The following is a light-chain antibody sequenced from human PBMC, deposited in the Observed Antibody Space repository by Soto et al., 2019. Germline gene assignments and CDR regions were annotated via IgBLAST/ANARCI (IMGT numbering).Light chain of an antibody. Sequence: DIQMTQSPSSLSASVGDRVTITCRASQGISNYLAWYQQKPGKVPKLLIYAASTLQSGVPSRFSDSGSGTDFTLTISSLQPEDVATYYCQKYNSAPRGFTFGPGTRVDIK. J-gene: IGKJ3*01. V-gene: IGKV1-27*01. CDR3: QKYNSAPRGFT. CDR1: QGISNY. CDR2: AAS.